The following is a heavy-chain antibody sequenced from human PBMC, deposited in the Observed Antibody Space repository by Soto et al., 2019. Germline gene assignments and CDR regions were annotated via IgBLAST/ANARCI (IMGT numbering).Heavy chain of an antibody. J-gene: IGHJ4*01. V-gene: IGHV4-61*08. Sequence: QVQLQESGAGLVKPSETLSLTCSVSGGSVSSCGYYWSWIRQPPGKGVEWIGSIYYRGGTDYNPSPKSRVTMSIDKSKNQFYLKLNSVTAADTAVYYCARAGSYRYFDYWCHGTL. CDR1: GGSVSSCGYY. D-gene: IGHD3-10*01. CDR2: IYYRGGT. CDR3: ARAGSYRYFDY.